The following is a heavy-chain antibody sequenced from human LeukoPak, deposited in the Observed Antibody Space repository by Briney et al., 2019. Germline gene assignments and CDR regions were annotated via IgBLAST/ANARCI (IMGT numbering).Heavy chain of an antibody. D-gene: IGHD3-22*01. J-gene: IGHJ3*02. V-gene: IGHV3-23*03. CDR2: IFGAGKYTT. CDR3: ASRRITMIVEGAFDI. CDR1: GFSFSSYA. Sequence: AGGSLRLTCAASGFSFSSYAMNWVRQAPGKGLEWVSIIFGAGKYTTYYADSVKGRFTVSRDNAKNSLYLQMNSLRAEDTAVYYCASRRITMIVEGAFDIWGQGTMVTVSS.